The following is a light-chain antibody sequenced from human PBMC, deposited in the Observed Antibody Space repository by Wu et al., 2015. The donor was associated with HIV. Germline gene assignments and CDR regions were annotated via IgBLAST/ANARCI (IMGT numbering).Light chain of an antibody. CDR1: QDIRNS. CDR2: ATS. J-gene: IGKJ1*01. Sequence: DIQMTQSPSSLPASVGDRVSITCRASQDIRNSLAWYQQKAGKAPKLLLFATSRLESGVQSRFSGSGSGTEYTLTISSLQPEDFATYYCQQYYTTLWTFGQGTKVEIK. CDR3: QQYYTTLWT. V-gene: IGKV1-NL1*01.